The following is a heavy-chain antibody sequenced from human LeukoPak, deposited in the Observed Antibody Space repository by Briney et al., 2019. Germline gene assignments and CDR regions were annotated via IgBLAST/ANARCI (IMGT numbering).Heavy chain of an antibody. Sequence: SETLSLTCTVSGDSVSNSYWSWIRQSPGKGLEWIGEINHSGSTNYNPSLKSRVTISVDTSKNQFSLKLSSVTAADTAVYYCARAYYYGSGIDYWGQGTLVTVSS. CDR1: GDSVSNSY. J-gene: IGHJ4*02. CDR3: ARAYYYGSGIDY. CDR2: INHSGST. V-gene: IGHV4-34*01. D-gene: IGHD3-10*01.